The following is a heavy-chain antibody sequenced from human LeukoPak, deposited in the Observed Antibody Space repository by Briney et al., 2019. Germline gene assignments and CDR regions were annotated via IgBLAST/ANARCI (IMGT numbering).Heavy chain of an antibody. V-gene: IGHV1-2*02. CDR3: ARRGFSIAAGGNYNWLDP. Sequence: ASVKVSCKASGYTFTGYYMHWVRQAPGQGLEWVGWIHPDSGNTNYAQKFQGRVTMTRDTSISTAYMELSGLRSDDTAMYYCARRGFSIAAGGNYNWLDPWGQGTLVTVSS. CDR2: IHPDSGNT. J-gene: IGHJ5*02. D-gene: IGHD6-13*01. CDR1: GYTFTGYY.